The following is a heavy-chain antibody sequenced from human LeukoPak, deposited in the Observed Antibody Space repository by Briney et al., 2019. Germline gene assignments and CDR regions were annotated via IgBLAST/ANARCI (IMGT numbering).Heavy chain of an antibody. Sequence: SVKVSCKASGGTFSSYAISWVRQAPGQGLEWMGRIIPILGIANYAQKFQGRVTITADKSTSTAYMELSSLRAEDTALYFCASVREYCGSAECYEYFQHWGQGTLVIVSS. CDR2: IIPILGIA. V-gene: IGHV1-69*04. CDR3: ASVREYCGSAECYEYFQH. D-gene: IGHD2-21*01. CDR1: GGTFSSYA. J-gene: IGHJ1*01.